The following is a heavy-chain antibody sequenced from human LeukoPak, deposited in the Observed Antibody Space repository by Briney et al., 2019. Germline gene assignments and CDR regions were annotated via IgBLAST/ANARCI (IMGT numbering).Heavy chain of an antibody. V-gene: IGHV1-8*02. CDR1: GYTFNSYD. D-gene: IGHD3-10*01. Sequence: ASVKVSCKASGYTFNSYDINWVRQAPGQGLEWMGWMNPNSGNRGYALKFQGRVSMTRNNSINTAYMELSSLTSEDTAVYYCGRAGSSGTYYYHMDVWGKGTTVTVSS. J-gene: IGHJ6*03. CDR3: GRAGSSGTYYYHMDV. CDR2: MNPNSGNR.